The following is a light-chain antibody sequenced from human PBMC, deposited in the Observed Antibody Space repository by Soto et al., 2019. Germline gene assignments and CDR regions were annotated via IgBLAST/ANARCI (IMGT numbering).Light chain of an antibody. CDR2: WAS. Sequence: DIVMTQSPDSLAVSLGERATINCKSSQNLLYSSNNKNSLAWYQQKPGQPPNLLVYWASTRESGVPDRFSGSGSGTDFTLTISSLQAEDFAVYYCQQYNSWPLTFGGGTKVDIK. J-gene: IGKJ4*01. CDR1: QNLLYSSNNKNS. V-gene: IGKV4-1*01. CDR3: QQYNSWPLT.